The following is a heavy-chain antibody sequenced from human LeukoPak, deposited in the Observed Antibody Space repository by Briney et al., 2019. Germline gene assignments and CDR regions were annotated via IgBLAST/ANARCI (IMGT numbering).Heavy chain of an antibody. J-gene: IGHJ4*02. CDR1: GGSISSYY. Sequence: SETLSLTCTVSGGSISSYYWSWIRQPPGKGLEWIGYIYYSGSINYNPSLKSRVTISVDTSKNQFSLKLSSVTAADTAVYYCARVEATTQGFDYWGQGTLVTVSS. CDR2: IYYSGSI. V-gene: IGHV4-59*08. D-gene: IGHD5-24*01. CDR3: ARVEATTQGFDY.